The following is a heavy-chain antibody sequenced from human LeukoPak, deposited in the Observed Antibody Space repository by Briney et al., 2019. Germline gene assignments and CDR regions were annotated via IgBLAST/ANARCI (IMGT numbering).Heavy chain of an antibody. CDR1: GFTFSDYY. D-gene: IGHD6-13*01. V-gene: IGHV3-11*01. J-gene: IGHJ4*02. Sequence: GGSLRLSCAASGFTFSDYYMSWIRQAPGKGLEWVSYISSSGSTIYYADSVKGRFTISRDNAKNSLYLQMNSLRAEDTAVYYCARGEASYSSSWYRVDYWGQGTLVTVSS. CDR3: ARGEASYSSSWYRVDY. CDR2: ISSSGSTI.